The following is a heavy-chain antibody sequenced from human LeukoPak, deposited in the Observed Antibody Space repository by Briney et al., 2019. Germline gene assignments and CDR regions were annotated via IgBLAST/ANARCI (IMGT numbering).Heavy chain of an antibody. V-gene: IGHV3-23*01. CDR1: GFTFSSYA. Sequence: QPGGSLILSCAASGFTFSSYAMSWGGQAPGKGLEGGSVISGSCGSTYYADSGKGRFNISRDNSKNTLYLQMNSLRIEDTAVYYCARVDQLYGDYVQFDYWGQGTLVTVSS. J-gene: IGHJ4*02. D-gene: IGHD4-17*01. CDR2: ISGSCGST. CDR3: ARVDQLYGDYVQFDY.